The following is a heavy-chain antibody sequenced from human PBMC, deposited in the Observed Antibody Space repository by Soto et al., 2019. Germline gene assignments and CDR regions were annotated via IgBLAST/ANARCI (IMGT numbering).Heavy chain of an antibody. CDR3: ASSYYYDSSGYYPTFQH. CDR2: IIPIFGTA. CDR1: GGTFSSYA. Sequence: QVQLVQSGAEVKKPGSSVKVSCKASGGTFSSYAISWVRQAPGPGLEWMGGIIPIFGTANYAQKFQGRVTITADESTSTAYMELSSLRSEDTAVYYCASSYYYDSSGYYPTFQHWGQGTLVTVSS. J-gene: IGHJ1*01. V-gene: IGHV1-69*01. D-gene: IGHD3-22*01.